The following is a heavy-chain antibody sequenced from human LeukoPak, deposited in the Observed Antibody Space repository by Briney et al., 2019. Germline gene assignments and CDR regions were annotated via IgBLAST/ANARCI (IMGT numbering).Heavy chain of an antibody. V-gene: IGHV4-34*01. CDR2: INHSGST. CDR3: ARESGNPVVYYYYYYGMDV. J-gene: IGHJ6*04. Sequence: SETLSLTCAVYGGSFSGYYWSWIRQPPGKGLEWIGEINHSGSTNYNPSLKSQVTISVDTSKNQFSLKLSSVTAADTAVYYCARESGNPVVYYYYYYGMDVWGKGTTVTVSS. CDR1: GGSFSGYY. D-gene: IGHD4-23*01.